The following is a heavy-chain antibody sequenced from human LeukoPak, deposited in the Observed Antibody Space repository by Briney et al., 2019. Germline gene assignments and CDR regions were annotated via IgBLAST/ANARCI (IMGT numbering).Heavy chain of an antibody. CDR1: GFIFSNYA. CDR3: AKAAAWTCFDS. V-gene: IGHV3-23*01. Sequence: GGSLRPSCAASGFIFSNYAMTWVRQAPGKGLEWVSYIESSGETTYYSDSVKGRFTISRDNSKNTLYLQLTSLRVDDTAVYFCAKAAAWTCFDSWGQGTLVTVSS. J-gene: IGHJ4*02. CDR2: IESSGETT. D-gene: IGHD3/OR15-3a*01.